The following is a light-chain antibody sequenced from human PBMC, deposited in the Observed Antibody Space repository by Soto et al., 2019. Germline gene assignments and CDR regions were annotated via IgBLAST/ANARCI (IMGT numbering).Light chain of an antibody. V-gene: IGKV3-20*01. CDR1: QSVSSSY. CDR3: QQCGSSPWT. Sequence: EIVLTQSPGTLSLSPGDRATLSCRASQSVSSSYLAWYQQKPGQAPRLLIYAASSRATGIPDRFSGGGSGTDFTLTISRLEPEDFAVYYCQQCGSSPWTFGQGTKVDI. J-gene: IGKJ1*01. CDR2: AAS.